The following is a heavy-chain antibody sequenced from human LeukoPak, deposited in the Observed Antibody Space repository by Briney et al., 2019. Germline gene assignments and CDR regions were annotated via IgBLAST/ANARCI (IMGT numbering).Heavy chain of an antibody. CDR2: ISSSSYI. CDR1: GFTFSSYS. Sequence: PGGSLRLSCAASGFTFSSYSMNWVRQAPGKGLEWVSSISSSSYIYYADSVKGRFTISRDNAKNSLYLQMNSLRAEDTAVYYCARASSSHAFDIWGQGTMVTVSS. D-gene: IGHD6-6*01. V-gene: IGHV3-21*01. CDR3: ARASSSHAFDI. J-gene: IGHJ3*02.